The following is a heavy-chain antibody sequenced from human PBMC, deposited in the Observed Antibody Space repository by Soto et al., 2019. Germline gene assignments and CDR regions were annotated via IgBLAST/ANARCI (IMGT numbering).Heavy chain of an antibody. CDR2: ISAYNGNT. D-gene: IGHD2-2*01. CDR1: GYTFTSYG. CDR3: ASAVNIVVVPAPLDY. Sequence: ASVKVSCKASGYTFTSYGISWVRQAPGQGLEWMGWISAYNGNTNYAQKLQGRVTMTTDTSTSTAYMELRSLRSDDTAVYYCASAVNIVVVPAPLDYWGQGTLVTVSS. V-gene: IGHV1-18*01. J-gene: IGHJ4*02.